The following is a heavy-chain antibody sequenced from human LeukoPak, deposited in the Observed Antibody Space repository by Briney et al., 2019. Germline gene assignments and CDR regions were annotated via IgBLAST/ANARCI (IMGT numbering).Heavy chain of an antibody. J-gene: IGHJ6*03. V-gene: IGHV4-59*01. CDR3: ARDRPRSRPSYYYYDKDV. CDR2: IYYRGST. CDR1: GCSISSYY. Sequence: PSETLSLTCTVTGCSISSYYWSWIRQPPGKGRAGIGYIYYRGSTSYNPSLKSGVTISVDPTKHQFSLKLGSATAADRAVYYCARDRPRSRPSYYYYDKDVWGKGTTVTISS.